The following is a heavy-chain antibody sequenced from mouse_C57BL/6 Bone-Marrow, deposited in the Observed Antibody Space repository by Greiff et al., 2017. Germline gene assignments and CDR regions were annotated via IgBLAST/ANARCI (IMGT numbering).Heavy chain of an antibody. D-gene: IGHD2-1*01. Sequence: QVQLQQPGTELVKPGASVKLSCKASGYTFTSYWMHWVKQRPGQGLEWIGNINPSNGGTNYNEKFKSKATLTLDKSASTAYMQLSSLTSEDSAVYYCARYGNFHWYFDVWGTGTTVTVSS. CDR2: INPSNGGT. CDR3: ARYGNFHWYFDV. V-gene: IGHV1-53*01. CDR1: GYTFTSYW. J-gene: IGHJ1*03.